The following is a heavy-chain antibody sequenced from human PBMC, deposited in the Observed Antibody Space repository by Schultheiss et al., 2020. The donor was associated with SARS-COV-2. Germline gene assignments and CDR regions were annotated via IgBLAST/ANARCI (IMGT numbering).Heavy chain of an antibody. CDR2: ISAYNGNT. D-gene: IGHD3-22*01. CDR1: GYTFTSYY. J-gene: IGHJ4*02. CDR3: ASQRYYYDSSGPFDY. Sequence: ASVKVSCKASGYTFTSYYMHWVRQAPGQGLEWMGWISAYNGNTNYAQKLQGRVTMTTDTSTSTAYMELRSLRSDDTAVYYCASQRYYYDSSGPFDYWGQGTLVTVSS. V-gene: IGHV1-18*04.